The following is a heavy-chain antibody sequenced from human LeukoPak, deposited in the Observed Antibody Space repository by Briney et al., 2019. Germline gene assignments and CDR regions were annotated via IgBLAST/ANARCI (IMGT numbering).Heavy chain of an antibody. CDR3: ARDRSINYGMDV. CDR1: GGSISDSNYY. Sequence: SETLSLTCTVSGGSISDSNYYWGWIRQPPGRGLEWIGNIYYSGSTNYNPSLKSRVTISVDTSKNQFSLKLSSVTAADTAVYYCARDRSINYGMDVWGQGTTVTVSS. D-gene: IGHD6-6*01. V-gene: IGHV4-39*07. J-gene: IGHJ6*02. CDR2: IYYSGST.